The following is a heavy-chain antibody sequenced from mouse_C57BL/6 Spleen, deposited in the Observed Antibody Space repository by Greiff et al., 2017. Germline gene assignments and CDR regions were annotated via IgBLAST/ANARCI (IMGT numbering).Heavy chain of an antibody. Sequence: EVNLVESEGGLVQPGSSMKLSCTASGFTFSDYYMAWVRQVPEKGLEWVANINYDGSSTYYLDSLKSRFIISRDNAKNILYLQMSSLKSEDTATYYCARVGDGYPYFDYWGQGTTLTVSS. J-gene: IGHJ2*01. CDR2: INYDGSST. V-gene: IGHV5-16*01. CDR3: ARVGDGYPYFDY. D-gene: IGHD2-3*01. CDR1: GFTFSDYY.